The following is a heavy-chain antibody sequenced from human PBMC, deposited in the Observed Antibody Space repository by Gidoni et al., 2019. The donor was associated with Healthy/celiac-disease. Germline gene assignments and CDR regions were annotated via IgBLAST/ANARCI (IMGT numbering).Heavy chain of an antibody. V-gene: IGHV3-30*01. J-gene: IGHJ6*02. CDR3: ARVPDDYYYGMDV. D-gene: IGHD3-3*01. Sequence: QVQLVAPGGGVVQPGRSLRLVCAGAGFTLSSYAMHWVRQAPGKGLEWLAFISYDGSNKYYADSVKGRFTISRDNSKNTLYLQMNSLRAEDTAVYYCARVPDDYYYGMDVWGQGTTVTVSS. CDR1: GFTLSSYA. CDR2: ISYDGSNK.